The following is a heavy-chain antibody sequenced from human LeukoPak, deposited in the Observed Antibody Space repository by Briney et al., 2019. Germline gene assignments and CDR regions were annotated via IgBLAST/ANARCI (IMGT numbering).Heavy chain of an antibody. D-gene: IGHD1-26*01. Sequence: GGSLRLSCAASGFTFSDYYMSWIRQAPGKGLEWVSSISSSSSYIYYADSVKGRFTISRDNAKNSLYLQMNSLRAEDTAVYYCARVYGSYFYFDYWGQGTLVTVSS. CDR2: ISSSSSYI. J-gene: IGHJ4*02. CDR1: GFTFSDYY. V-gene: IGHV3-11*06. CDR3: ARVYGSYFYFDY.